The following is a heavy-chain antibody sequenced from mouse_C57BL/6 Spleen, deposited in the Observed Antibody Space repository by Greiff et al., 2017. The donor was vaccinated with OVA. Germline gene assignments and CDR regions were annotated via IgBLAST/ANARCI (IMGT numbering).Heavy chain of an antibody. CDR3: ARPYYGSSYEGWFAY. Sequence: VQLQQSGPELVKPGASVKISCKASGYSFTGYYMHWVKQSSEKSLEWIGEINPSTGGTSYNQKFKGKATLTVDKSSSTAYMQLKSLTSEDSAVYYCARPYYGSSYEGWFAYWGQGTLVTVSA. J-gene: IGHJ3*01. D-gene: IGHD1-1*01. CDR1: GYSFTGYY. CDR2: INPSTGGT. V-gene: IGHV1-43*01.